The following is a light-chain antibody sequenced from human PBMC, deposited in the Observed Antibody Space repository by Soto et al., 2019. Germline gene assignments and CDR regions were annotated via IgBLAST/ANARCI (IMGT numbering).Light chain of an antibody. V-gene: IGLV4-60*03. Sequence: QPVLTQSSSASASLGSSVKLTCTLSSGHSSYIIAWHQQQPGKAPRYLMKLEGSGSYNKGSGVPDRFSGSSSGADRYLTISTLQSEDEADYYCETWDSAGVFGGGTKLTVL. J-gene: IGLJ2*01. CDR2: LEGSGSY. CDR1: SGHSSYI. CDR3: ETWDSAGV.